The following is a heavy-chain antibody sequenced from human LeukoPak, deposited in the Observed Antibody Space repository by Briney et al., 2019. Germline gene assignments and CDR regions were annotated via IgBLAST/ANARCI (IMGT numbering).Heavy chain of an antibody. V-gene: IGHV1-3*01. CDR3: ARGKGSSSWYVAPYNWFDP. CDR2: INAGNGNT. Sequence: ASVKVSCKASGYTFTSYAMHWVRQAPGQRLEWMGWINAGNGNTEYSQKFQGRVTITRDTSASTAYMELSSLRSEDTAVYYCARGKGSSSWYVAPYNWFDPWGQGTLVTVSS. J-gene: IGHJ5*02. D-gene: IGHD6-13*01. CDR1: GYTFTSYA.